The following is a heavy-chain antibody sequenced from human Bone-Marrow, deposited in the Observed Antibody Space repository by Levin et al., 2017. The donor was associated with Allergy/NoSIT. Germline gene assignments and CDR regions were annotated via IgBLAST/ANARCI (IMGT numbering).Heavy chain of an antibody. CDR1: GFTFSSYG. CDR2: ISYDGSNK. D-gene: IGHD2-2*01. V-gene: IGHV3-30*18. Sequence: PGGSLRLSCAASGFTFSSYGMHWVRQAPGKGLEWVAVISYDGSNKYYADSVKGRFTISRDNSKNTLYLQMNSLRAEDTAVYYCAKDHWRSSRIAYYYYGMDGWGQGTTVTVSS. CDR3: AKDHWRSSRIAYYYYGMDG. J-gene: IGHJ6*02.